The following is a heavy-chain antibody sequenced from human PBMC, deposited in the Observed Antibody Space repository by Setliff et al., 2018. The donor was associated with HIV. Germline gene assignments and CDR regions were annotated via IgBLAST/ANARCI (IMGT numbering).Heavy chain of an antibody. V-gene: IGHV4-34*01. CDR2: INHSGST. Sequence: PSETLSLTCAVYGGSFSGYYWSWIRQPPGKGLEWIGEINHSGSTNYNPSLKSRVTISVDTSKNQFSLKLSSVTAADTAVYYCARGGSGGEQWLVRYYYYYMDVWGQGVPVTVSS. CDR1: GGSFSGYY. CDR3: ARGGSGGEQWLVRYYYYYMDV. D-gene: IGHD6-19*01. J-gene: IGHJ6*03.